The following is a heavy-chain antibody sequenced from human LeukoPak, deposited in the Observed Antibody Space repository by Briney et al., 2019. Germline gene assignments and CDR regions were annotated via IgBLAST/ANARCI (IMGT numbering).Heavy chain of an antibody. CDR3: ARDRVTMIVVVPVGGDAFDI. Sequence: PSETLSLTCTVSGGSISTYYWSWIRQPPGKGLEWIGYIYYSGSTYYNPSLKSRVTISVDTSKNQFSLKLSSVTAADTAVYYCARDRVTMIVVVPVGGDAFDIWGQGTMVTVSS. CDR1: GGSISTYY. CDR2: IYYSGST. J-gene: IGHJ3*02. V-gene: IGHV4-59*12. D-gene: IGHD3-22*01.